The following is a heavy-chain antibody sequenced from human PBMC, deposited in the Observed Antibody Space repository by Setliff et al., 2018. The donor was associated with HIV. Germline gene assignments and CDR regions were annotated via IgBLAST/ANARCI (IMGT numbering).Heavy chain of an antibody. CDR3: ARHSGSYYFDH. V-gene: IGHV4-61*02. D-gene: IGHD1-26*01. CDR1: DDSINYSTYY. CDR2: ISNAGST. Sequence: SETLSLTSSVSDDSINYSTYYWSWIRQPAGQTLEWIGRISNAGSTIYNASLKSRVSMSIDTLNKQFSLELTSMTASDTATYYCARHSGSYYFDHWGQGMQVTVSS. J-gene: IGHJ4*02.